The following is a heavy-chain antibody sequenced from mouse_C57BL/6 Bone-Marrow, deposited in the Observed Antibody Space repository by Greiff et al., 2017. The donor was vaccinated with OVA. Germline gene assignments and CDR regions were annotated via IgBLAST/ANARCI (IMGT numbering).Heavy chain of an antibody. CDR2: INPSSGYT. V-gene: IGHV1-4*01. J-gene: IGHJ2*01. Sequence: VQLQQSGAELARPGASVKMSCKASGYTFTSYTMHWVKQRPGQGLEWIGYINPSSGYTKYNQKFKSKATLTVDKSSSTAYMQLSSLTSEDSAVYYCARGDGYDYWGQGTTLTVSS. CDR1: GYTFTSYT. CDR3: ARGDGYDY. D-gene: IGHD2-3*01.